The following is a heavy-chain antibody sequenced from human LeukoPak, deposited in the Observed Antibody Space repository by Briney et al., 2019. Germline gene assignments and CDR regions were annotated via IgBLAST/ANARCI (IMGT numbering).Heavy chain of an antibody. CDR2: IYYSGST. V-gene: IGHV4-31*03. Sequence: SETLSLTCTVSGGSISSGGYYWSWNRQHPGKGLEWIGYIYYSGSTYYNPSLKSRVTISVDTSKNQFSLKLSSVTAADTAVYYCARLLAGPTGPLYFDYWGQGTLVTVSS. D-gene: IGHD6-19*01. CDR3: ARLLAGPTGPLYFDY. J-gene: IGHJ4*02. CDR1: GGSISSGGYY.